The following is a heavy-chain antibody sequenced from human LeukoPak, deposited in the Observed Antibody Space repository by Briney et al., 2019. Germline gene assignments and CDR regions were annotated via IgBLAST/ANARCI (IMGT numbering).Heavy chain of an antibody. Sequence: ALVKVSCKASGYTFTGYYMHWVRQAPGQGLEWMGWINPNSGGTNYAQKFQGRVTMTRDTSISTAYMELSRLRSDDTAVYYCARAVVPAAHGNYWGQGTLVTVSS. CDR2: INPNSGGT. CDR3: ARAVVPAAHGNY. D-gene: IGHD2-2*01. V-gene: IGHV1-2*02. J-gene: IGHJ4*02. CDR1: GYTFTGYY.